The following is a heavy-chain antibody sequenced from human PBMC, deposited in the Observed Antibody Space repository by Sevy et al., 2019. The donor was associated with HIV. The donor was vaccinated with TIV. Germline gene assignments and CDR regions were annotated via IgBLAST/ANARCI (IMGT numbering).Heavy chain of an antibody. CDR3: ARDQPLIVGATDY. D-gene: IGHD1-26*01. Sequence: GGSLRLSCAASGLTFSSYSMNWVRQAPGKGLEWVSYISSSSSTIYYADSVKGRFTISRDNAKNSLYLQMNSLRAEDTAVYYCARDQPLIVGATDYWGQGTLVTVSS. J-gene: IGHJ4*02. CDR1: GLTFSSYS. CDR2: ISSSSSTI. V-gene: IGHV3-48*01.